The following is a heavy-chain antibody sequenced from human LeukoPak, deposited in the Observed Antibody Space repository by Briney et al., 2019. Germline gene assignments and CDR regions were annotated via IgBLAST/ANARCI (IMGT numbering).Heavy chain of an antibody. CDR2: IYYSGST. CDR3: ARVEKRTYPIYYYYYGMDV. J-gene: IGHJ6*02. Sequence: SETLSLTCTVSGGSISSGDYYWSWIRQPPGKGLEWIGYIYYSGSTYYIPSLKSRVTISVDTSKNQFSLKLSSVTAADTAVYYCARVEKRTYPIYYYYYGMDVWGQGTTVTVSS. CDR1: GGSISSGDYY. V-gene: IGHV4-30-4*01. D-gene: IGHD5-24*01.